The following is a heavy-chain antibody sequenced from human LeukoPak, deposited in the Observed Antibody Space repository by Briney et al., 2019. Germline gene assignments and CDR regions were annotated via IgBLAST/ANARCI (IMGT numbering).Heavy chain of an antibody. V-gene: IGHV4-59*01. J-gene: IGHJ3*02. D-gene: IGHD1-26*01. CDR2: IYYSGST. CDR3: AREGASGNDAFDI. CDR1: GGSISSYY. Sequence: SETLSLTCTVSGGSISSYYWSWIRQPPGKGPEWIGYIYYSGSTNYNPSLKSRVTISVDTSKNQFSLKLSSVTAADTAVYYCAREGASGNDAFDIWGQGTMVTVSS.